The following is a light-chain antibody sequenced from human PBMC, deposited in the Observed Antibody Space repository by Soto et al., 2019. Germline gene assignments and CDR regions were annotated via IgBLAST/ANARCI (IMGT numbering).Light chain of an antibody. V-gene: IGKV3-20*01. J-gene: IGKJ1*01. CDR3: QHYGSSPRT. CDR1: QSVSSSY. CDR2: AAS. Sequence: EIVLTQSPGTLSLSPGERATLSCRASQSVSSSYLAWYQQKPGQAPRLLIYAASSRATGIPDRLSGRGSGTDFTLTISRLEPEDFAVYYCQHYGSSPRTFGQGTKVDIK.